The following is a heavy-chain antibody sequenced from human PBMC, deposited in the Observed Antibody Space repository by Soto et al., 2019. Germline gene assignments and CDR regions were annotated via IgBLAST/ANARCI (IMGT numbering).Heavy chain of an antibody. J-gene: IGHJ4*02. CDR1: GYKFINHY. Sequence: QVQLVQSGAEVKKPGASVKVSCKASGYKFINHYMHWVRQAPGVGLEWMGIINPNSGGTDYAQKFQDRDTMTNDTYMNSVHMELSSLTSEGTAVYFCTRDSSASATSYSFDNWGQGTLVSVSP. CDR2: INPNSGGT. CDR3: TRDSSASATSYSFDN. V-gene: IGHV1-46*01. D-gene: IGHD3-10*01.